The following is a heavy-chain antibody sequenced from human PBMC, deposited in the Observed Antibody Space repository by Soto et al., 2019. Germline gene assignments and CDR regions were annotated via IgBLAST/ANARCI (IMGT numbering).Heavy chain of an antibody. CDR1: GFTFRSHA. CDR3: ARGKVGAYYDGMDV. J-gene: IGHJ6*02. V-gene: IGHV3-30*04. CDR2: ISYDGSDK. D-gene: IGHD1-26*01. Sequence: GGSLRLSCAASGFTFRSHAMHWVRQAPGKGLEWVAVISYDGSDKFYADSVKGQFTLSRDNSKNTLYLQMNSLRPEDAAVYYCARGKVGAYYDGMDVWGQETPVTVSS.